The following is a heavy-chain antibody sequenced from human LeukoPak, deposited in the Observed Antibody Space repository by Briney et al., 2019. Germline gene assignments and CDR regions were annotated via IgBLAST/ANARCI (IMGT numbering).Heavy chain of an antibody. Sequence: SETLSLTCAVYGGSFSGYYWSWIRQPPGKGLEWIGEINHSGSTNYNPSLKSRVTISVDTSKNQFSLKLSSVTAADTAVYYCASTGSCSFWGQGATVTVSS. CDR3: ASTGSCSF. CDR2: INHSGST. D-gene: IGHD1-14*01. V-gene: IGHV4-34*01. CDR1: GGSFSGYY. J-gene: IGHJ3*01.